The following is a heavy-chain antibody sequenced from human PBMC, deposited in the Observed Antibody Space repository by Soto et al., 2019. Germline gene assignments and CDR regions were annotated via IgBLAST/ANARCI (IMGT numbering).Heavy chain of an antibody. J-gene: IGHJ3*02. CDR2: IKSKTDGGTT. V-gene: IGHV3-15*01. D-gene: IGHD6-19*01. Sequence: PGGSLRLSCAASGFTFSNAWMSWVRQAPGKGLEWVGRIKSKTDGGTTDYAAPVKGRFTISRDDSKNTLYLQMNSLKTEDTAVYYCTTDFGGWPLGDAFDIWGQGAMVTVSS. CDR3: TTDFGGWPLGDAFDI. CDR1: GFTFSNAW.